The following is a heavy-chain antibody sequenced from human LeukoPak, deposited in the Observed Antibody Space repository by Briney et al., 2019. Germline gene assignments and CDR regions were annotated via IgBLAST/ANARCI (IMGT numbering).Heavy chain of an antibody. CDR3: ARGRLPMYYYDSSGYKY. V-gene: IGHV4-34*01. CDR2: INHSGST. CDR1: GGSFSGYY. J-gene: IGHJ4*02. D-gene: IGHD3-22*01. Sequence: SETLSLTCAVYGGSFSGYYWSWIRQPPGKGLEWIGEINHSGSTNYNPSLKSRVTISVDTSKNQFSLNLRSVTAADTAVYYFARGRLPMYYYDSSGYKYWGQGTLVTVSS.